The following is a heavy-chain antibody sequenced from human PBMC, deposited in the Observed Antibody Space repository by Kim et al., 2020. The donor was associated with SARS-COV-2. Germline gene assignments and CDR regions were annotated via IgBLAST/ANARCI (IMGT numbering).Heavy chain of an antibody. CDR1: GGTFSSYA. D-gene: IGHD4-17*01. V-gene: IGHV1-69*13. Sequence: SVKVSCKASGGTFSSYAISWVRQAPGQGLEWMGGIIPIFGTANYAQKFQGRVTITADESTSTAYMELSSLRSEDTAVYYCAREATTVTTPIRDAFDIWGQGAMVTVSS. CDR3: AREATTVTTPIRDAFDI. CDR2: IIPIFGTA. J-gene: IGHJ3*02.